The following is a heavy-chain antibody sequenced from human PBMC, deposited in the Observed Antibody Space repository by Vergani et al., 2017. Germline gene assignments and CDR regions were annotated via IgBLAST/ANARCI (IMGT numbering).Heavy chain of an antibody. D-gene: IGHD3-16*01. CDR2: VFHSWSA. J-gene: IGHJ3*02. CDR3: SRQFWVSQGVGAFET. Sequence: QVQLQESGPGLVKPSETLSLTCSVSGYSISRGYYWVWIRQPPGKGLEWIATVFHSWSAYYNPSLRRRVTISVETSETQFSLRLTTLTAADTAVYYCSRQFWVSQGVGAFETWGRGTEVSVSS. V-gene: IGHV4-38-2*02. CDR1: GYSISRGYY.